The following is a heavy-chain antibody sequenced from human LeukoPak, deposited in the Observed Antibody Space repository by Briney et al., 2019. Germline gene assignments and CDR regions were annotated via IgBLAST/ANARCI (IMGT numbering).Heavy chain of an antibody. V-gene: IGHV4-31*03. CDR1: GGSISSGGYY. CDR3: ARTPTTLTTGYYMDV. Sequence: TLSLTCTVSGGSISSGGYYWSWIRQHPGKGLEWIGSIYSSGSTYYNSSLKSRVTISVDTSKNQFSLKLSSVTAADTAVYYCARTPTTLTTGYYMDVWGKGTTVTAS. J-gene: IGHJ6*03. CDR2: IYSSGST. D-gene: IGHD4-17*01.